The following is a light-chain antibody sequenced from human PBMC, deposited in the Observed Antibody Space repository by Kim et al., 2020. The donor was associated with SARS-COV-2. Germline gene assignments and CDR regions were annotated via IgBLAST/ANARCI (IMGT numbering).Light chain of an antibody. J-gene: IGKJ2*01. CDR2: GAS. Sequence: EIVLTQSPGTLSLSPGERATLSCRASQSFSSSFLAWYQQKPGQDPRLLIYGASSRATGIPDRFSGSGSGTDFTLTISRLEPEDFAVYYCQQYGNSPYTFGQGTKLEI. V-gene: IGKV3-20*01. CDR1: QSFSSSF. CDR3: QQYGNSPYT.